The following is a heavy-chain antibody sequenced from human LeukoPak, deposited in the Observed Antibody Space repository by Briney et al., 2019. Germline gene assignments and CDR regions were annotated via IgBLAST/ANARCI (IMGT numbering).Heavy chain of an antibody. CDR2: INSDGSWT. CDR3: ARGAAGTWYYYYGMDV. J-gene: IGHJ6*02. D-gene: IGHD6-13*01. V-gene: IGHV3-74*01. Sequence: GGSLRLSCVASANYWMHWVRQAPGKGLVWVSHINSDGSWTSYADSVKGRFTISKDNAKNSLYLQMNSLRAEDTAVYYCARGAAGTWYYYYGMDVWGQGTTVTVSS. CDR1: ANYW.